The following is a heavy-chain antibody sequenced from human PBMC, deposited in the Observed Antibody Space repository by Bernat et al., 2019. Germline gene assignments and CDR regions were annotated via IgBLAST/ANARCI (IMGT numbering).Heavy chain of an antibody. J-gene: IGHJ2*01. V-gene: IGHV4-39*01. CDR2: IYYNGTT. CDR3: SSKLGPDQWYFDL. Sequence: QLHLQESGPGLVKPSETLSLNCTVSGSSISSNNYYWGWIRQPPGKGLEWIGTIYYNGTTYYNPSLKSHVTISIDTSKNQFSLKLSSVTAADTAVYYCSSKLGPDQWYFDLWGRGTLVTVSS. D-gene: IGHD7-27*01. CDR1: GSSISSNNYY.